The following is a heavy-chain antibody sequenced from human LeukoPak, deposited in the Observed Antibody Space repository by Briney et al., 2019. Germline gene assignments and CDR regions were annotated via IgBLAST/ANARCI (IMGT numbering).Heavy chain of an antibody. CDR1: GGSFSGYY. J-gene: IGHJ4*02. D-gene: IGHD4-17*01. CDR3: ARHKGGDGDYEGGFDY. CDR2: INHSGST. V-gene: IGHV4-34*01. Sequence: PSETLSLTCAVYGGSFSGYYWSWIRQPPGKGLEWIGEINHSGSTNYNPSLKSRVTISVDTSKNQFSLKLSSVTAADTAVYYCARHKGGDGDYEGGFDYWGQGTLVTVSS.